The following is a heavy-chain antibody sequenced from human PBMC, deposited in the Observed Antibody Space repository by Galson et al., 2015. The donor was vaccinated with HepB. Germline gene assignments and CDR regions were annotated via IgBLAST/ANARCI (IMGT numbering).Heavy chain of an antibody. D-gene: IGHD6-19*01. V-gene: IGHV3-30*18. Sequence: SLRLSCAASGFTFSSYGMHWVRQAPGKGLEWVAVISYDGSNKYYADSVKGRFTISRDNSKNTLYLQMNSLRAEDTAVYYCAKCRIAVAVDDAFDIWGQGTMVTVSS. CDR3: AKCRIAVAVDDAFDI. CDR2: ISYDGSNK. CDR1: GFTFSSYG. J-gene: IGHJ3*02.